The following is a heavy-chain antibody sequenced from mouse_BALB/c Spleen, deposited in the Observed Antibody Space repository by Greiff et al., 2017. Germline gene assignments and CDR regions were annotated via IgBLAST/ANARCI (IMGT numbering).Heavy chain of an antibody. J-gene: IGHJ2*01. CDR1: GYTFTDYE. CDR3: TRGGYHRGYFDY. CDR2: IDPETGGT. V-gene: IGHV1-15*01. D-gene: IGHD2-12*01. Sequence: QVQLQQSGAELVRPGASVTLSCKASGYTFTDYEMHWVKQTPVHGLEWIGAIDPETGGTAYNQKFKGKATLTADKSSSTAYMELRSLTSEDSAVYYCTRGGYHRGYFDYWGQGTTLTVSS.